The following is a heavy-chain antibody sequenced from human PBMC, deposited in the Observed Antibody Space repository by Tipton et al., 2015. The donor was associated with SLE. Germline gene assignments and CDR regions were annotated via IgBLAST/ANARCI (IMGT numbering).Heavy chain of an antibody. D-gene: IGHD3-10*01. V-gene: IGHV4-39*07. CDR1: GGSISSSSYY. J-gene: IGHJ3*02. CDR3: ARVRVVTMVQGAIVDAFDI. CDR2: IYYSGST. Sequence: TLSLTCTVSGGSISSSSYYWGWVRQPPGKGLEWIGSIYYSGSTFYNPSLKSRATISVDTSKNQFSLKLSSVTAADTAVYYCARVRVVTMVQGAIVDAFDIWGQGTMVTVSS.